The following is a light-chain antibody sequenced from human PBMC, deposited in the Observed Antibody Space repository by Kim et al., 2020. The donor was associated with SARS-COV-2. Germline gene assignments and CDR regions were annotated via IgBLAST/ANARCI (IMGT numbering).Light chain of an antibody. V-gene: IGKV3-20*01. CDR3: QQYDNSPYT. CDR1: QSVTSHN. CDR2: GIS. J-gene: IGKJ2*01. Sequence: SRGKRAPLPCRPSQSVTSHNFVWLQQTCGDAPALLIYGISSSATGIPDRLSGSGSGTDFTLNISRVAPEDFAVYYCQQYDNSPYTFGKGTKLE.